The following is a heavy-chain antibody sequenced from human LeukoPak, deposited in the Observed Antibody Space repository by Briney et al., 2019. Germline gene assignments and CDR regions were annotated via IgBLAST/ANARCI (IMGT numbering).Heavy chain of an antibody. Sequence: GGSLRLSCAASGFTFSSYAMSWVRQAPGKGLEWVSAISGSGGSTYYADSVKGRFTISRDNSKNTLYLQMNSLRAEDTAVYYCAKGGAAAAARRGYFDYWGQGTLVTVSS. D-gene: IGHD6-13*01. V-gene: IGHV3-23*01. CDR3: AKGGAAAAARRGYFDY. CDR2: ISGSGGST. J-gene: IGHJ4*02. CDR1: GFTFSSYA.